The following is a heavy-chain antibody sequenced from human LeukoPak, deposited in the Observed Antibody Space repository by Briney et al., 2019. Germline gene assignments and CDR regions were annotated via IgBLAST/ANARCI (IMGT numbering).Heavy chain of an antibody. CDR3: ARVPSRRAEIDAFDI. J-gene: IGHJ3*02. CDR2: INSDGSTT. CDR1: GFTFSSYW. Sequence: GGSLRLSCAASGFTFSSYWMHWVRQAPGKGLVWVSRINSDGSTTTYADSVKGRFTISRDNAKNTLYLQMNSLRAEDTAVYYCARVPSRRAEIDAFDIWGQGTMVTVSS. D-gene: IGHD5-24*01. V-gene: IGHV3-74*01.